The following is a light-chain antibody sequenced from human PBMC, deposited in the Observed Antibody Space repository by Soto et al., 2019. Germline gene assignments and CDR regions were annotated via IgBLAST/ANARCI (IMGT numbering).Light chain of an antibody. J-gene: IGKJ1*01. V-gene: IGKV3-15*01. CDR1: QTVSSN. Sequence: EIVLTQSPATLSVSPGERATLSCRASQTVSSNLAWYQQKPGQAPRLVIYGASTRATGIPARFSGTGSGTEFPLTISGLQSEDFAVYYCQQYYDWPPETFGQGTKVEIK. CDR2: GAS. CDR3: QQYYDWPPET.